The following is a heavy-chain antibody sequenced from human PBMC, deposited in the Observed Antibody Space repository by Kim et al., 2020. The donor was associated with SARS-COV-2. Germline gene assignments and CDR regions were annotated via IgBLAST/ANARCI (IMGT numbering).Heavy chain of an antibody. CDR2: ISSSSSYI. CDR3: ATAGGSYRRVYFDY. Sequence: GGSLRLSCAASGFTFSSYSMNWVRQAPGKGLEWVSSISSSSSYIYYADSVKGRFTISRDNAKNSLYLQMNSLRAEDTAVYYCATAGGSYRRVYFDYWGQGTLVTVSS. D-gene: IGHD1-26*01. V-gene: IGHV3-21*01. CDR1: GFTFSSYS. J-gene: IGHJ4*02.